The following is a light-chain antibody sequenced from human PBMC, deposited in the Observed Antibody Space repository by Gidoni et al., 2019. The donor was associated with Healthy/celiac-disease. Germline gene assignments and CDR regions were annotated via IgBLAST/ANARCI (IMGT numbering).Light chain of an antibody. V-gene: IGKV3-20*01. Sequence: EIVLTQSPGTLSLSPGERATLPCRASQSVSSSYLAWYQQKPGQAPRLLIYGASSRATGIPDRFSGSGSGTVFTLTISRLEPEDFAVYYCQQYGSSPMYTFGQGTKLEIK. CDR1: QSVSSSY. CDR3: QQYGSSPMYT. J-gene: IGKJ2*01. CDR2: GAS.